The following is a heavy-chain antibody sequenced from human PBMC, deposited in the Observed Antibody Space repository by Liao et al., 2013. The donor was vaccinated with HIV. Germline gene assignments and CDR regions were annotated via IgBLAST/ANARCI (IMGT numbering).Heavy chain of an antibody. Sequence: QLQLQESGPGLVKTSETLSLTCTVSGGSISSTSYYWGWIRQPPGKGLEWIGTIYYTGSTYHNLSLKSRVTMSVDTSKNQFSLKLRSVTAADTAVYYCARQRQLVGSGWNYYYYMDVWGQGTTVTVSS. CDR3: ARQRQLVGSGWNYYYYMDV. J-gene: IGHJ6*03. V-gene: IGHV4-39*07. CDR1: GGSISSTSYY. CDR2: IYYTGST. D-gene: IGHD6-6*01.